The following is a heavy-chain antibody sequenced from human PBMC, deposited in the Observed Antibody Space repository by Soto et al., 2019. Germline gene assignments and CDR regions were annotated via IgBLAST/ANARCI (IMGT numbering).Heavy chain of an antibody. Sequence: ESGGGLVKPGGSLRLSCAASGFTFSSYSMNWVRQAPGKGLEWVSSISSGSSYIFYADSVKGRFTISRDNAKNTLFLQMDRLRAEDTAVYYCAKNYYYDSPGYAFDIWGQGTMVTVSS. CDR3: AKNYYYDSPGYAFDI. CDR1: GFTFSSYS. V-gene: IGHV3-21*01. CDR2: ISSGSSYI. D-gene: IGHD3-22*01. J-gene: IGHJ3*02.